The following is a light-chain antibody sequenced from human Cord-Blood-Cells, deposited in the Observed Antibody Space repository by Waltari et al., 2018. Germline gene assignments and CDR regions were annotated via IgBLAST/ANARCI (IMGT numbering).Light chain of an antibody. CDR3: SSYTSSSTPYV. CDR1: SSYVGGYNY. CDR2: DFS. Sequence: QSALTQPASVSGSPGQSITISCTGTSSYVGGYNYVSWYQQHPGKAPKLMIYDFSKRPSGVSNLFSRSKSGNTASLTISGLQAEDEADYYCSSYTSSSTPYVFGTGTKVTVL. V-gene: IGLV2-14*01. J-gene: IGLJ1*01.